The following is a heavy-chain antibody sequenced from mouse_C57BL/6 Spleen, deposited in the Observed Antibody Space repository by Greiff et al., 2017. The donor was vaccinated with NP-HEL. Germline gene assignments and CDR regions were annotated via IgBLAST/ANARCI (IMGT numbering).Heavy chain of an antibody. CDR1: GYTFTSYW. V-gene: IGHV1-52*01. CDR3: AREGYSNEGSMDY. Sequence: VQLQQSGAELVRPGSSVKLSCKASGYTFTSYWMHWVKQRPIQGLEWIGNIDPSDSETHYNQKFKDKATLTVDKSSSTAYMQLSSLTSEDSAFYYGAREGYSNEGSMDYWGQGTSVTVSS. D-gene: IGHD2-5*01. CDR2: IDPSDSET. J-gene: IGHJ4*01.